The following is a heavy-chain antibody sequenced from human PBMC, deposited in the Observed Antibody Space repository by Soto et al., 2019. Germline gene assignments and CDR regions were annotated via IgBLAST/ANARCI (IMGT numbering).Heavy chain of an antibody. CDR3: ARPTTQNYYDSSGSDGTFDY. V-gene: IGHV1-46*01. J-gene: IGHJ4*02. CDR1: GYTVTSYY. CDR2: INPSGGST. D-gene: IGHD3-22*01. Sequence: ASVKVSCKASGYTVTSYYMHWVRQAPGQGLEWMGIINPSGGSTSYAQKFQGRVTMTRDTSTSTVYMELSSLRSEDTAVYYCARPTTQNYYDSSGSDGTFDYWGQGTLVTVSS.